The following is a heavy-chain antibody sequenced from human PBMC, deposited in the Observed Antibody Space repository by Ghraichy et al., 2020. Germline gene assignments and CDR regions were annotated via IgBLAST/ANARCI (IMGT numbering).Heavy chain of an antibody. D-gene: IGHD3-10*01. Sequence: SETLSLTCAVYGGSFSGYYWSWIRQPPGKGLEWIGEINHSGSTNYNPSLKSRVTISVDTSKNQFSLKLSSVTAADTAVYYCARVSTYGSGSYYKRKFAFDIWGQGTMVTVSS. J-gene: IGHJ3*02. CDR1: GGSFSGYY. V-gene: IGHV4-34*01. CDR2: INHSGST. CDR3: ARVSTYGSGSYYKRKFAFDI.